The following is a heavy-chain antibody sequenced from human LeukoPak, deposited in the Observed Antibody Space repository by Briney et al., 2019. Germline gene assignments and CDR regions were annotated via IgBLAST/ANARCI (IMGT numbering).Heavy chain of an antibody. J-gene: IGHJ5*02. CDR3: ARSRILWFGSRGWFDH. Sequence: ASETLSLTCAVYGGSFSGYYWSWIRQPPGKGLEWIGEINHSGSTNYNPSLKSRVTISVDTSKNQFSLKLSSVTAADTAVYYCARSRILWFGSRGWFDHWGQGTLVTVSS. D-gene: IGHD3-10*01. CDR1: GGSFSGYY. V-gene: IGHV4-34*01. CDR2: INHSGST.